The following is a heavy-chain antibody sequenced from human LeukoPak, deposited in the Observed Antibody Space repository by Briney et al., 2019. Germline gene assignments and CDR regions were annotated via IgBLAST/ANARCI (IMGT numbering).Heavy chain of an antibody. V-gene: IGHV3-73*01. D-gene: IGHD1-14*01. CDR2: IRSKANSYAT. CDR1: GFTFSGSA. CDR3: TRQPARSITGYYYYGMDV. Sequence: GGSLRLSCAASGFTFSGSAMHWVRQASGKGLEWVGRIRSKANSYATAYAASVKGRFTISRDDSKNTAYLQMNSLKTEDTAVYYCTRQPARSITGYYYYGMDVWGQGTTVTVSS. J-gene: IGHJ6*02.